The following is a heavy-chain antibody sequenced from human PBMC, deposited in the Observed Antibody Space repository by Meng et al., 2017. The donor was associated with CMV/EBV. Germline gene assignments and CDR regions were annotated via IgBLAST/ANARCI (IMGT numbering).Heavy chain of an antibody. CDR2: ISSSSSYI. D-gene: IGHD3-3*01. CDR1: RFTFSSYS. Sequence: GEALKTSCASSRFTFSSYSMNLVRQATGKGLEWVSSISSSSSYIYYADSVKGRFTISRENAKNSQYLQMNSLRAEDTAVYYCAGDPHPYDFWSGYYNPFYYYGMDVWGQGTTVTVSS. CDR3: AGDPHPYDFWSGYYNPFYYYGMDV. V-gene: IGHV3-21*01. J-gene: IGHJ6*02.